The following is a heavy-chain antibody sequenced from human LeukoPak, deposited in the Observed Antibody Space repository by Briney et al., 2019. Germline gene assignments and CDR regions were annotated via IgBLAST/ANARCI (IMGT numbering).Heavy chain of an antibody. CDR1: GYTFTSYY. D-gene: IGHD3-22*01. Sequence: ASVKVSCKASGYTFTSYYMHWVRQAPGQGLEWMGIINPSGGSTSYAQKFQGRVTMTRDMSTSTVYMELSSLRSDDTAVYYCAGCEGTYYYDSSGPSPPNWFDPWGQGTLVTVSS. CDR2: INPSGGST. J-gene: IGHJ5*02. V-gene: IGHV1-46*01. CDR3: AGCEGTYYYDSSGPSPPNWFDP.